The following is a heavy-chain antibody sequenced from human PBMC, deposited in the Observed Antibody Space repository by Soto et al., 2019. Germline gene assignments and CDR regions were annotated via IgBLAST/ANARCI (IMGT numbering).Heavy chain of an antibody. V-gene: IGHV3-30*18. J-gene: IGHJ6*02. CDR2: ISYDGSNK. D-gene: IGHD5-18*01. CDR1: GFTFSSYG. Sequence: GGSLRLSCAASGFTFSSYGMHWVRQAPGKGLEWVAVISYDGSNKYYADSVKGRFTISRDNSKNTLYLQMNSLRAEDTGGYYCAKDEDTAMVGYYGMDVWGQGTTVTVSS. CDR3: AKDEDTAMVGYYGMDV.